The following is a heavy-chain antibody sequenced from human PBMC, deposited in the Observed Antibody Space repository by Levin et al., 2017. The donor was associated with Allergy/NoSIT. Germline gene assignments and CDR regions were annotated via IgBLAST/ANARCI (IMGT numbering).Heavy chain of an antibody. CDR3: AREVMKLRYFDA. D-gene: IGHD3-16*01. V-gene: IGHV1-18*01. CDR1: GYTFINNG. J-gene: IGHJ4*02. CDR2: ISPYNGNV. Sequence: GASVKVSCKASGYTFINNGINWVRQAPGQGPEWLGWISPYNGNVKYGQNFQGRVTLTTDTSTTTAYMELTSLRSDDTAVYYCAREVMKLRYFDAWGQGTLVTVYS.